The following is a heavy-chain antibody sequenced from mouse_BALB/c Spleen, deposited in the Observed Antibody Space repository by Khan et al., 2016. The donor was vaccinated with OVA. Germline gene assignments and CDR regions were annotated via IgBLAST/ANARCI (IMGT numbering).Heavy chain of an antibody. D-gene: IGHD1-1*02. CDR3: SRLAYYYDSEGFAY. J-gene: IGHJ3*01. Sequence: EVQGVESGGDLVKPGGSLKLSCAASGFTFSTYGMSWVRQTPDKRLEWVASVSTGGGYTYYPDSVKGRFTISRDNAKTTLYLHMSSLKSEDTAMFYCSRLAYYYDSEGFAYWGQGTLVTVSA. CDR1: GFTFSTYG. CDR2: VSTGGGYT. V-gene: IGHV5-6*01.